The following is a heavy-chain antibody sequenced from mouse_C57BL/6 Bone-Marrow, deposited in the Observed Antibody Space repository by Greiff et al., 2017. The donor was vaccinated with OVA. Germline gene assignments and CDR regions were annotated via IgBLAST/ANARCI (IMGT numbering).Heavy chain of an antibody. CDR1: GYTFTSYT. J-gene: IGHJ1*03. Sequence: VQLQQSGAELARPGASVKMSCKASGYTFTSYTMHWVKQRPGQGLEWIGYINPSSGYTKYNQKFKDKATLTADKSSSTAYMQLSSLTSEDSAVYYCARSDDYDGYFDVWGTGTTVTVSS. D-gene: IGHD2-4*01. V-gene: IGHV1-4*01. CDR2: INPSSGYT. CDR3: ARSDDYDGYFDV.